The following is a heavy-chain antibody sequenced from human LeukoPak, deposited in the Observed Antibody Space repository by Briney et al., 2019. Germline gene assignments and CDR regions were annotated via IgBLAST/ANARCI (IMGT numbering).Heavy chain of an antibody. J-gene: IGHJ5*02. CDR2: IYPGDSDT. V-gene: IGHV5-51*01. D-gene: IGHD3-10*01. CDR3: TRSRARLGESHNWFDP. Sequence: GESLKISCKGSGYTFSNYWIGWVRQMPGKGLEWMGIIYPGDSDTRYSPSFRGRVTISADKSSTAAYLQWSSLKASDSAMYYCTRSRARLGESHNWFDPWGQGTLVTVSS. CDR1: GYTFSNYW.